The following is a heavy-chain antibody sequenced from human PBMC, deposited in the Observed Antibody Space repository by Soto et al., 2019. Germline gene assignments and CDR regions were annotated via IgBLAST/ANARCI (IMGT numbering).Heavy chain of an antibody. CDR1: GGTFSSYA. CDR2: IIPIFGTA. CDR3: AGFDSSGYYPSYDAFDI. V-gene: IGHV1-69*13. Sequence: SVKVSCKASGGTFSSYAISWVRQAPGQGLEWMGGIIPIFGTANYAQKFQGRVTITADESTSTAYMELSSLRSEDTAVYYCAGFDSSGYYPSYDAFDIWGQGTMVTVSS. D-gene: IGHD3-22*01. J-gene: IGHJ3*02.